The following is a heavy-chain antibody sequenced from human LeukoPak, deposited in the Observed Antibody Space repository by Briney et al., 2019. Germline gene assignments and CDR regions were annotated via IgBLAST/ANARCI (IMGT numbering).Heavy chain of an antibody. CDR3: ARALGAVTTFDH. Sequence: SETLSLTCTVSGGSISSGGYYWSWIRQPAGKGLEWIGRIYTSGSTNYNPSLKSRVTMSVDTSKNQFSLKLSSVTAADTAVYYCARALGAVTTFDHWGQGTLVTVSS. CDR1: GGSISSGGYY. D-gene: IGHD4-17*01. V-gene: IGHV4-61*02. CDR2: IYTSGST. J-gene: IGHJ4*02.